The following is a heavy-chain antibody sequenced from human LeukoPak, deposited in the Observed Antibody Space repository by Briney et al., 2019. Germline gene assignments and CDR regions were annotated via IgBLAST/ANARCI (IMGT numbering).Heavy chain of an antibody. V-gene: IGHV3-23*01. J-gene: IGHJ4*02. Sequence: ETLSLTCAVSGGSISSSNWWSWVRQAPGKGLEWVSDISASGGSTNYADAVKGRFTISRDNSKNTLYLQMNSLRAEDAAVYYCAKGASASRYFDYWGQGTLVTVSS. CDR3: AKGASASRYFDY. D-gene: IGHD1-26*01. CDR2: ISASGGST. CDR1: GGSISSSN.